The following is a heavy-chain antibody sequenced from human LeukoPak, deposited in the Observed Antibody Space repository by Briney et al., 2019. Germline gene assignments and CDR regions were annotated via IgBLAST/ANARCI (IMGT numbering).Heavy chain of an antibody. CDR1: GYTFTGYY. CDR2: INPNSGGT. D-gene: IGHD6-19*01. Sequence: GASVKVSCKAPGYTFTGYYMHWVRQAPGQGLEWMGWINPNSGGTNYAQKFQGRVTMTRDTSISTAYMELSRLRSDDTAVYYCARAMGSIAVAGIVDYWGQGTLVTVSS. V-gene: IGHV1-2*02. CDR3: ARAMGSIAVAGIVDY. J-gene: IGHJ4*02.